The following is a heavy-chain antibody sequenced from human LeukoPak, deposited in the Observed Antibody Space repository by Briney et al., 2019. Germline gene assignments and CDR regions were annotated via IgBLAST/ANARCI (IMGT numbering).Heavy chain of an antibody. J-gene: IGHJ6*02. CDR1: GFTFSSYG. Sequence: PGGSLRLSCAASGFTFSSYGMHWVRQAPGKGLEWVAFIRYDGSNKYYADSVKGRFTISRDNSKNTLYLQMNSLRAEDTAVYYCAKDPSGYCSSTSCSYYYYGMDAWGQGTTVTVSS. D-gene: IGHD2-2*01. CDR2: IRYDGSNK. CDR3: AKDPSGYCSSTSCSYYYYGMDA. V-gene: IGHV3-30*02.